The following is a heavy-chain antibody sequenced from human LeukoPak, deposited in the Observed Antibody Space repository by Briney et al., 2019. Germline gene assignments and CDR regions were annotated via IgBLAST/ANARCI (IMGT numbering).Heavy chain of an antibody. Sequence: PSETLSLTYTVSGGSISRYYWSWLRQPPGKGLEWIGYIYYSGSTNYNPSLKSRVTISVDTSKNQFSLKLSSVTAADTAVYYCAREGSSWLGATFDIWGQGTMVTVSS. V-gene: IGHV4-59*01. CDR3: AREGSSWLGATFDI. CDR1: GGSISRYY. D-gene: IGHD6-13*01. CDR2: IYYSGST. J-gene: IGHJ3*02.